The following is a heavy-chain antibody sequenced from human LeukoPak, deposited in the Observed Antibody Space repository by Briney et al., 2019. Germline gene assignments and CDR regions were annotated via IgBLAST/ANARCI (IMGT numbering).Heavy chain of an antibody. CDR3: ARDGGHVDTAMEFDY. CDR1: GGSINTYY. CDR2: IYTSGST. Sequence: SETLSLTCTVSGGSINTYYWSWIRQPAGKGLEYIGRIYTSGSTNYNPSLKSRVTMSVDTSKNQFSLKLSSVTAADTAVYYCARDGGHVDTAMEFDYWGQGTLVTVSS. V-gene: IGHV4-4*07. J-gene: IGHJ4*02. D-gene: IGHD5-18*01.